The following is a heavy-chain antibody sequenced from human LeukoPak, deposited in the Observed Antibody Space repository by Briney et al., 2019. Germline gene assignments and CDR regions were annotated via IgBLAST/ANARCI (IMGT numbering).Heavy chain of an antibody. CDR2: IRPNSGGT. CDR1: GYTFTGYY. Sequence: GASVKVSCKTSGYTFTGYYLHWVRQAPGQGLEWMGWIRPNSGGTKNAQKFQGRVTMTRDTSISTAYMELNRLRSDDTALYYCASCYYDSSGYYYFDHWGQGTLVTVSS. D-gene: IGHD3-22*01. J-gene: IGHJ4*02. CDR3: ASCYYDSSGYYYFDH. V-gene: IGHV1-2*02.